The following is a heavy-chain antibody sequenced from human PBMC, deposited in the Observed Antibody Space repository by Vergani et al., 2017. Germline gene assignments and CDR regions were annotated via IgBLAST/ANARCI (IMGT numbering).Heavy chain of an antibody. CDR3: AKDLGGYSYGSPYYYGMDV. CDR1: GFTFDDYA. V-gene: IGHV3-9*01. Sequence: EVQLVESGGGLVQPGRSLRLSCAASGFTFDDYAMHWVRHAPGKGLEWVSGISWNSGSIGYADSVKGRFTISRDNAKNSLYLQMNSLRAEDTALYYCAKDLGGYSYGSPYYYGMDVWGQGTTVTVSS. D-gene: IGHD5-18*01. CDR2: ISWNSGSI. J-gene: IGHJ6*02.